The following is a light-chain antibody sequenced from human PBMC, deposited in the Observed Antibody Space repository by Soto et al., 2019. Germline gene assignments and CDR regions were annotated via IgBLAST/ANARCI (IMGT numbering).Light chain of an antibody. CDR2: GAS. CDR1: QSISSD. J-gene: IGKJ1*01. Sequence: EIVMTQSPATPSVSPGERPTLTCRASQSISSDLAWYQQKPGQAPRLLIYGASTRATGIPARFSGSGSGTEFTLTISSLQSEDFAVYYCQQYNNWPPAFGQGTKVDI. V-gene: IGKV3-15*01. CDR3: QQYNNWPPA.